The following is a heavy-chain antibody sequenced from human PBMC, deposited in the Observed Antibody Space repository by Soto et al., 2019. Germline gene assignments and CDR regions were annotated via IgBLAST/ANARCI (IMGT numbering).Heavy chain of an antibody. D-gene: IGHD6-19*01. CDR2: ISYDGSNK. CDR1: GFTFSSYG. J-gene: IGHJ4*02. Sequence: GGSLRLSCAASGFTFSSYGMHWVRQAPGKGLEWVAVISYDGSNKYYADSVKGRFTISRDNSKNTLYLQMNSLRAEDTAVYYCAKGIAVAGTFFGFDYWGQGTLVTVSS. V-gene: IGHV3-30*18. CDR3: AKGIAVAGTFFGFDY.